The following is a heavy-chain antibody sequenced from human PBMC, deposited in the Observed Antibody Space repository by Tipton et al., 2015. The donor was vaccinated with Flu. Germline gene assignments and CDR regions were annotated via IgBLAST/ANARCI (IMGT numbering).Heavy chain of an antibody. CDR2: IGSAGDT. CDR1: GFIFSSYD. Sequence: QLVQSGGGVVQPGRSLRLSCAASGFIFSSYDIHWVRQPTGKGLEWLSGIGSAGDTYYLDSVKGRFTISRDNAKNSLYLQMNSLRAEDTAVYYCARTRGGYCSSTSCYADYFDYWGQGTLVTVSS. V-gene: IGHV3-13*01. CDR3: ARTRGGYCSSTSCYADYFDY. D-gene: IGHD2-2*01. J-gene: IGHJ4*02.